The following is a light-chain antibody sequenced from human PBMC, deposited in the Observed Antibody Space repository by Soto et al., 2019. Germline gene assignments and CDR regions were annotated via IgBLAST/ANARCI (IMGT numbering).Light chain of an antibody. CDR3: QQYTNWRLN. V-gene: IGKV3-15*01. Sequence: EIVMTQSPVTLSVSPGERATLSCRASQTVSNNLAWYQRKPGQAPRLLIYGASTRATGVPTRFSGCGSVTEFPLTISSLQSEDSAVYYYQQYTNWRLNLGQGTQLDMK. J-gene: IGKJ5*01. CDR1: QTVSNN. CDR2: GAS.